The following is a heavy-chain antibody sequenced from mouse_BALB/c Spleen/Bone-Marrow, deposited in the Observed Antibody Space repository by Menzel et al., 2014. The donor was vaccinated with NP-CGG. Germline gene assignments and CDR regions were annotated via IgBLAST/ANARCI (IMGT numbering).Heavy chain of an antibody. V-gene: IGHV1-14*01. Sequence: EVQLVESGPELVKPGASVKMSCKASGYTFTSYVMHWVKQKPGQGLEWIGYINPYNDGTKYNEKFKGKATLTSDKSSSTAYIELSSMTSENSAVYYSARGGYRYRYDDYFDYWGQGTTLTVSS. CDR1: GYTFTSYV. J-gene: IGHJ2*01. CDR2: INPYNDGT. D-gene: IGHD2-14*01. CDR3: ARGGYRYRYDDYFDY.